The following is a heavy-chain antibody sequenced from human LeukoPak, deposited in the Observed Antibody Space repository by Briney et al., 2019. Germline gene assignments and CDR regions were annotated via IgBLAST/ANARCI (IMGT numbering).Heavy chain of an antibody. CDR3: ARAASSDWLFPYYYYYYGMDV. Sequence: ASVKVSCKASGYTFTSYDINWVRQATGQGLEWMGWMNPNSGNTGYAQKFQGRVTMTRNTSISTAYMELSSLRSEDTAVYYCARAASSDWLFPYYYYYYGMDVWGQGTTVTVSS. CDR1: GYTFTSYD. V-gene: IGHV1-8*01. CDR2: MNPNSGNT. J-gene: IGHJ6*02. D-gene: IGHD3-9*01.